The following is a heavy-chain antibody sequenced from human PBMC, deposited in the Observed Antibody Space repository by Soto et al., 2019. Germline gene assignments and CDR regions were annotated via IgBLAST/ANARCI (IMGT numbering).Heavy chain of an antibody. CDR1: GFTFSSYA. J-gene: IGHJ4*02. CDR2: ISYDGSNK. CDR3: AREMDIVVVPAAMSLPDY. Sequence: GGSLRLSCAASGFTFSSYAMHWVRQAPGKGPEWVAVISYDGSNKYYADSVKGRFTISRDNSKNTLYLQMNSLRAEDTAVYYCAREMDIVVVPAAMSLPDYWGQGTLVTVSS. D-gene: IGHD2-2*03. V-gene: IGHV3-30-3*01.